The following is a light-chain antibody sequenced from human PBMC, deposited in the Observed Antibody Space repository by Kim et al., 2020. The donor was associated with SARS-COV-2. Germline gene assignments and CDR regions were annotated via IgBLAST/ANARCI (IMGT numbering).Light chain of an antibody. J-gene: IGKJ2*01. CDR3: MQVLRAPLS. V-gene: IGKV2-28*01. Sequence: IVMTQSPLSLPVTPGEPASISCWSAQSLQHSNGDSFLDWYVLKPGQSPQPLIFFASNRASGVPDRFSGSGSGTDFILKISRVEPEDVGVYYCMQVLRAPLSFGQGTKLEI. CDR1: QSLQHSNGDSF. CDR2: FAS.